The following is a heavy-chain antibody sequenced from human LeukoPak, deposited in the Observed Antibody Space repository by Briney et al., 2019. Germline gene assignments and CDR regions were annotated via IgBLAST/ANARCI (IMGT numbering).Heavy chain of an antibody. Sequence: SETLSLTCTVSGGSISGYYWNWIRQPPGKGLEWIGFIYYSGSTNYNPSLKSPVTISLDTSKNQFSLRLSSVTAADTAVYYCARGGYYGSGNDFRFDPWGQGTLVTVPS. CDR2: IYYSGST. CDR1: GGSISGYY. J-gene: IGHJ5*02. D-gene: IGHD3-10*01. V-gene: IGHV4-59*01. CDR3: ARGGYYGSGNDFRFDP.